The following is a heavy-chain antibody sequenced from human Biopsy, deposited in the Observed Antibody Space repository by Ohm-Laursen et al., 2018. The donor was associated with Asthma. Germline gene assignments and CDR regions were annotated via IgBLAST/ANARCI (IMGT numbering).Heavy chain of an antibody. CDR2: VNPNSGGT. J-gene: IGHJ5*02. D-gene: IGHD6-13*01. V-gene: IGHV1-2*02. CDR3: ARGQKSAGDRWFDP. Sequence: ASVKVSCKASGYNFISFAIHWVRQAPGQRLEWMGWVNPNSGGTNYAQKFQGRVTMTRDTSISTAYMEVSRLRSDDTAMYYCARGQKSAGDRWFDPWGQGTLVTVSS. CDR1: GYNFISFA.